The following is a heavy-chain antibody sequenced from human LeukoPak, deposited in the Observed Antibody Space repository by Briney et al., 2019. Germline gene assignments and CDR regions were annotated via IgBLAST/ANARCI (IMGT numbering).Heavy chain of an antibody. CDR1: GYTFTSYD. CDR3: ARAHSSGWFHTHYYYGMDV. J-gene: IGHJ6*02. Sequence: ASVNVSCKASGYTFTSYDINWVRQATGQGLEWMGWMNPNSGNTGYAQKFQGRVTMTRNTSISTAYMELSSLRSEDTAVYYCARAHSSGWFHTHYYYGMDVWGQGTTVTVSS. V-gene: IGHV1-8*01. D-gene: IGHD6-19*01. CDR2: MNPNSGNT.